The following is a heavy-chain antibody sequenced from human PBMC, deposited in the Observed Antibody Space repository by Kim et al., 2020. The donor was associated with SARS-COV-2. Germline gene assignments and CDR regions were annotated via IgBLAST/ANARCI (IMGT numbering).Heavy chain of an antibody. CDR2: IYYSGST. CDR3: ARDGASGSYHDY. CDR1: GGSISSYY. J-gene: IGHJ4*02. V-gene: IGHV4-59*01. Sequence: SETLSLTCTVSGGSISSYYWSWIRQPPGKGLEWIGYIYYSGSTNYNPSLKSRVTISVDTSKNQFSLKLSSVTAADTAVYYCARDGASGSYHDYWGQGTLVTVSS. D-gene: IGHD1-26*01.